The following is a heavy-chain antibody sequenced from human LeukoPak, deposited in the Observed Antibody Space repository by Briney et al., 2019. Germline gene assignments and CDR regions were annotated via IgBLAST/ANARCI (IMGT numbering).Heavy chain of an antibody. Sequence: ALVKVSCTASGYSFTSSGISRGPQAPGQGRRWLGWISCVDGHTYCAQNLQGRVTMATGTSTTTVYMELRSLRSDETAGYYCAREVSWPKYEDAFEMWGQGTMVTVSS. D-gene: IGHD6-13*01. CDR1: GYSFTSSG. J-gene: IGHJ3*02. V-gene: IGHV1-18*01. CDR3: AREVSWPKYEDAFEM. CDR2: ISCVDGHT.